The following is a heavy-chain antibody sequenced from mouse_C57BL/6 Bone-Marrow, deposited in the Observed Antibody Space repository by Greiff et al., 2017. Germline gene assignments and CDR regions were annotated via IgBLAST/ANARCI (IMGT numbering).Heavy chain of an antibody. CDR3: ARNGYYFYYAMDY. CDR1: GYTFTDYY. V-gene: IGHV1-26*01. J-gene: IGHJ4*01. Sequence: VQLQQSGPELVKPGASVKISCKASGYTFTDYYMNWVKQSHGKSLEWIGDINPNNGGTSYNQKFKGKATLTVDTSSSTAYMELRSLTSEDSAVYYCARNGYYFYYAMDYWGQGTSVTVSS. D-gene: IGHD2-3*01. CDR2: INPNNGGT.